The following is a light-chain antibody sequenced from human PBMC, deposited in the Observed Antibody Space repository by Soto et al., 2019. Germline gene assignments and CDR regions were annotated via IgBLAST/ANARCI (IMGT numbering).Light chain of an antibody. CDR1: QSVSSRD. J-gene: IGKJ2*01. CDR2: GAS. Sequence: EIVLTQSPGTLSLSPGDRATLSCRASQSVSSRDLAWYQQKPGQAPRLLIYGASTRATGNPDRFSGSGSGTDFTLTISRLEPEDFAVYYCQQYGGSPLYTFGQGTKLEIK. CDR3: QQYGGSPLYT. V-gene: IGKV3-20*01.